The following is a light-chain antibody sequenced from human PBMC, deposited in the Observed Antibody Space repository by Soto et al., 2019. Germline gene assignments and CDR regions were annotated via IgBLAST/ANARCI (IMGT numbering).Light chain of an antibody. CDR2: TAS. CDR3: QLYGGLLGT. J-gene: IGKJ1*01. CDR1: QPVSSSY. Sequence: ETVLTKKTCKLRLSPGERATLSCRASQPVSSSYLAWYQQKPGQAPRLLIYTASSRATGIPDRFSGSGSGTDFSLVCGRLVPEDFVLYYCQLYGGLLGTFGRGTKVDIK. V-gene: IGKV3-20*01.